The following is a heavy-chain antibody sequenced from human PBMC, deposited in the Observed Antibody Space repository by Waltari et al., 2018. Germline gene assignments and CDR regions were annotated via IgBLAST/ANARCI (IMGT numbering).Heavy chain of an antibody. J-gene: IGHJ6*02. V-gene: IGHV3-66*01. CDR3: ARGYCSGGSCFYGMDV. CDR2: IYSGGTT. Sequence: EVQLVESGGGFVQPGGSLRLSCAASGISVNINHMSWVRQAPGKGLGWVSVIYSGGTTYYADSVKGRFTISRDNSKNTLYLQMYSLRAEDTALYYCARGYCSGGSCFYGMDVWGQGTTVTVSS. D-gene: IGHD2-15*01. CDR1: GISVNINH.